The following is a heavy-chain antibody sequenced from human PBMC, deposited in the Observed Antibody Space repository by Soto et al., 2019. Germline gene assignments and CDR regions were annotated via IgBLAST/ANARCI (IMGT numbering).Heavy chain of an antibody. V-gene: IGHV1-69*01. CDR2: IIPISGTA. D-gene: IGHD2-2*01. CDR1: GDTFSSYS. J-gene: IGHJ4*02. Sequence: QVQLVQSGAEVKKPASSVKVSCKASGDTFSSYSISWVRQAPGQGLEWMGGIIPISGTANYAQKLEGRVTITADESTSTAYMDLSSLRSEDTAVYYCARGVVPAANEEYYFDYWGQGTLVTVSS. CDR3: ARGVVPAANEEYYFDY.